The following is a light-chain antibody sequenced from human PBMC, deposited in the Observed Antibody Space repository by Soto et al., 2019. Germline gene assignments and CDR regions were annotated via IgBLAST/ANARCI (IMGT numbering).Light chain of an antibody. CDR2: EGN. Sequence: QSALTQPASVSGSPGQSITISCTGTSSDVGSYNLVSWYQQHPGKAPKLMIFEGNKRPSGVSNRFSGSKSGNTASLTISGLQAEDEADYYCCSYAGSSTPYVFGTGTQLTVL. CDR3: CSYAGSSTPYV. J-gene: IGLJ1*01. V-gene: IGLV2-23*01. CDR1: SSDVGSYNL.